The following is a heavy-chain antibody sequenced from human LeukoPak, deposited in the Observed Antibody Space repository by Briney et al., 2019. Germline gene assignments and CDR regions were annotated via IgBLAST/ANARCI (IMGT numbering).Heavy chain of an antibody. Sequence: GGSLRLSCAASGFIFSDYYMSWLRQAPGKGLESVAYISSDGTANYYADSVKGRFTISGDNAQNSVHLEITNLRAEDTAVYYCARELWYRFDIWGQGTVVTVSS. CDR3: ARELWYRFDI. V-gene: IGHV3-11*04. J-gene: IGHJ4*02. CDR1: GFIFSDYY. CDR2: ISSDGTAN. D-gene: IGHD2-21*01.